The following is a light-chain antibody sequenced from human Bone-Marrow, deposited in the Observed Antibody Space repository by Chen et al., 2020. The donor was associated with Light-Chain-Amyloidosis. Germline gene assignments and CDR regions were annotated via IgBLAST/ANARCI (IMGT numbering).Light chain of an antibody. V-gene: IGLV3-21*04. J-gene: IGLJ2*01. Sequence: SYVLTQPPSVSVAPGKKARITCGGNNIGSKSVHWYQQKPGQAPVLVIYYDSDRPSGIPERFSGSNSGNTATLTISRVEAGDEADYYCQVWDSSSDHLFGGGTKLTVL. CDR2: YDS. CDR1: NIGSKS. CDR3: QVWDSSSDHL.